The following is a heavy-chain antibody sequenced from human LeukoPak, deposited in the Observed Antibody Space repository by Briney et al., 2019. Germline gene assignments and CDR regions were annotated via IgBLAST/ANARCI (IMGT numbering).Heavy chain of an antibody. J-gene: IGHJ6*02. D-gene: IGHD2-2*01. V-gene: IGHV4-59*01. CDR2: IFYTGST. Sequence: NPSETLSLTCTVSGGSISSYYWSWIRQPPGKGLEWIGYIFYTGSTNHNPSLKSRVTISVDTSKNQFSLRLSSVTAADTAVYYCARRFYCSSTSCPYGMDVWGQGTTVTVSS. CDR3: ARRFYCSSTSCPYGMDV. CDR1: GGSISSYY.